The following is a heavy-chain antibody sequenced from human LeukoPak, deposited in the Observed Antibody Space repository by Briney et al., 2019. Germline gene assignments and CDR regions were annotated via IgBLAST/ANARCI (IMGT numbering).Heavy chain of an antibody. CDR3: ARVHYYGMDV. J-gene: IGHJ6*02. CDR2: ISGNGGST. CDR1: GFTFSSYA. V-gene: IGHV3-23*01. Sequence: PGGSLRLSCAASGFTFSSYAMSWVRQAPGKGLEWVSAISGNGGSTFYTDAVKGRFTISRDNSKNTLYLQMNSLRAEDTAVYYCARVHYYGMDVWGQGTTVTVSS.